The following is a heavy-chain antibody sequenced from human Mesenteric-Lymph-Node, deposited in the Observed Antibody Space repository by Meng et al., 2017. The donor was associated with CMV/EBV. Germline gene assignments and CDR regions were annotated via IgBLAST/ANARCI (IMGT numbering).Heavy chain of an antibody. CDR2: INPNSGGT. V-gene: IGHV1-2*02. CDR1: GYTFSSYY. D-gene: IGHD3-22*01. CDR3: ARGRRSVVVVPLDY. J-gene: IGHJ4*02. Sequence: ASVKVSCKASGYTFSSYYIHWVRQAPGQGLEWMGWINPNSGGTNYAQKFQGRVTMTRDTSISTAYMELSRLRSDDTAVYYCARGRRSVVVVPLDYWGQGTLVTVSS.